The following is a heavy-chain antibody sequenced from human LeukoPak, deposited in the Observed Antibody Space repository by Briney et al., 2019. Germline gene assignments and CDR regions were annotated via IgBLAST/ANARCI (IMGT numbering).Heavy chain of an antibody. CDR1: GGSISSGGYS. D-gene: IGHD5-12*01. CDR2: IYHSGST. Sequence: PSETLSLTCTVSGGSISSGGYSWSWIRQPPGRGLEWIGYIYHSGSTYYNPSLKSRVTISVDRSKNQFSLKLSSVTAADTAVYYCARVRLVDIVATVPLGYFDYWGQGTLVTVSS. J-gene: IGHJ4*02. V-gene: IGHV4-30-2*01. CDR3: ARVRLVDIVATVPLGYFDY.